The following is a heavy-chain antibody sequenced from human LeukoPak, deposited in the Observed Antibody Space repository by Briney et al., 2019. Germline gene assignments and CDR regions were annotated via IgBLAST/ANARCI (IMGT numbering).Heavy chain of an antibody. CDR2: ISSSNSYI. CDR1: GFTFSSYS. CDR3: AKDAWKRFDY. Sequence: GGSLRLSCAASGFTFSSYSMNWVRQTPGKGLEWVSSISSSNSYIYYADSVKGRFTISRDNSKNTLYLQMNSLRAEDTAVYYCAKDAWKRFDYWGHGTLVTVSS. J-gene: IGHJ4*01. V-gene: IGHV3-21*04. D-gene: IGHD1-1*01.